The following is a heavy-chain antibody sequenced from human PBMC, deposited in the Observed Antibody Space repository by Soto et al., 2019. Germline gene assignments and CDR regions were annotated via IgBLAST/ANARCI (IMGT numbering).Heavy chain of an antibody. V-gene: IGHV1-69*13. CDR2: IIPRFGTT. Sequence: SVKVSCKASGDSFSKYTVNCVRPAPRQGLERMGGIIPRFGTTNYAPTLQDRVTITADESMNTVYMELSSLSSEDTALYYCARGRGLYNSGRSQLASWG. CDR3: ARGRGLYNSGRSQLAS. CDR1: GDSFSKYT. D-gene: IGHD1-1*01. J-gene: IGHJ5*01.